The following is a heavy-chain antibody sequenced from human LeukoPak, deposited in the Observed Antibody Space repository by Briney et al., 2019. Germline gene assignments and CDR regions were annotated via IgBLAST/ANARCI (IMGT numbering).Heavy chain of an antibody. V-gene: IGHV4-59*01. CDR2: IYYSGST. Sequence: KPSETLSLTCTLSGRSISSYYWSWIRQPPGKGREWIGYIYYSGSTNYNPSLKSRVTISVDTSKNQFSLKLSSVTAADTAVYYCARSGQQLSPATWFDPWGQGTLVTVSS. D-gene: IGHD6-13*01. J-gene: IGHJ5*02. CDR1: GRSISSYY. CDR3: ARSGQQLSPATWFDP.